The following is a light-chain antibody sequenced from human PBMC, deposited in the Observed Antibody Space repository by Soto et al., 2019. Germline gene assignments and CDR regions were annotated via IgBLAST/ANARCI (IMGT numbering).Light chain of an antibody. V-gene: IGLV2-14*03. Sequence: SALPQPTSVSGSPGQWITVSCTGTSSDVGAYNFVSWHQQHPGKAPKLMIYNVYDRPSGISYRFSGSKSGNTVSLTISGLQGEDEADYYCSAYTVSRTYVFGTGTKVTVL. CDR2: NVY. CDR1: SSDVGAYNF. J-gene: IGLJ1*01. CDR3: SAYTVSRTYV.